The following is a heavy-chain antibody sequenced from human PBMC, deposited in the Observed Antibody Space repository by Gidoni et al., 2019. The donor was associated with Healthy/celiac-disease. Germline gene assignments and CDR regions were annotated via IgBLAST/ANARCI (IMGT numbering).Heavy chain of an antibody. CDR1: VGSFSGYY. J-gene: IGHJ4*02. D-gene: IGHD6-13*01. CDR3: ARGKMAAAGTGVDY. V-gene: IGHV4-34*01. CDR2: INHSGST. Sequence: QVQLQQWGAGLLKPSETLSLTCAVYVGSFSGYYWSWIRQPPGKGLEWIGEINHSGSTNYNPSLKSRVTISVDTSKNQFSLKLSSVTAADTAVYYCARGKMAAAGTGVDYWGQGTLVTVSS.